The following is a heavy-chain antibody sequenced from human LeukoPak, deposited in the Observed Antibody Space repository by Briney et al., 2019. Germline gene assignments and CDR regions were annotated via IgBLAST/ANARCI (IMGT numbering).Heavy chain of an antibody. J-gene: IGHJ3*02. CDR1: GDSVSSNSAA. V-gene: IGHV6-1*01. D-gene: IGHD2-15*01. CDR3: ARDKDIVVVVAASGSNAFDI. Sequence: SQTLSLTCASSGDSVSSNSAAWNWIRQSPSRGREWLGRTYYRSKWYNDYAVSVTSRITINPDTSKNQFSLQLNSVTPEDTAVYYCARDKDIVVVVAASGSNAFDIWGQGTMVTVSS. CDR2: TYYRSKWYN.